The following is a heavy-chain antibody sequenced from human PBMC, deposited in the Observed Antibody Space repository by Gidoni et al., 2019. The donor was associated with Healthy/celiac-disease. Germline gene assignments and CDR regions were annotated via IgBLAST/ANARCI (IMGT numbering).Heavy chain of an antibody. J-gene: IGHJ6*02. CDR1: GYTFTSYD. D-gene: IGHD3-3*01. Sequence: QVQLVQSGAEVKKPGASVKVSCKASGYTFTSYDISWVRQATGQGLEWMGWMNPNSGNTGYAQKFQGRVTMTRNTSISTAYMELSSLRSEDTAVYYCARGAHPTPYDFWSGYFLVYYYYGMDVWGQGTTVTVSS. CDR3: ARGAHPTPYDFWSGYFLVYYYYGMDV. CDR2: MNPNSGNT. V-gene: IGHV1-8*01.